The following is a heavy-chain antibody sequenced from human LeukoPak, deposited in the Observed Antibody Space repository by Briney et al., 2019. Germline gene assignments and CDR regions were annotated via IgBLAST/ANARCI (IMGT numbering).Heavy chain of an antibody. CDR2: ISWNSGSI. D-gene: IGHD6-19*01. V-gene: IGHV3-9*01. J-gene: IGHJ4*02. CDR3: ASIAVAGSSSDY. Sequence: PGRSLRLSCAASGFTFDDYAMHWVRQAPGKGLGWVSGISWNSGSIGYADSVKGRFTISRDNAKNSLYLQMNSLRAEDTALYYCASIAVAGSSSDYWGQGTLVTVSS. CDR1: GFTFDDYA.